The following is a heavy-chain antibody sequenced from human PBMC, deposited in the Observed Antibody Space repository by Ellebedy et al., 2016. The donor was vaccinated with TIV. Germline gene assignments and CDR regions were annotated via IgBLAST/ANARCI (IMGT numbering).Heavy chain of an antibody. J-gene: IGHJ6*03. CDR1: GFTFSSYA. CDR3: AKGPTTRYYYMDV. D-gene: IGHD1-26*01. CDR2: ISGSVTST. Sequence: GESLKISXAASGFTFSSYAMSWVRQAPGMGLEWVSAISGSVTSTYSADSVKGRFTISRDNSKNTLYLQMNSLRAEDTAVYYCAKGPTTRYYYMDVWGKGTTVTVSS. V-gene: IGHV3-23*01.